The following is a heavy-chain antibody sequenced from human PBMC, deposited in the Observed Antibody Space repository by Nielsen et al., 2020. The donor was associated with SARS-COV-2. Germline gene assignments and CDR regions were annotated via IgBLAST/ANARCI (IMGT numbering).Heavy chain of an antibody. CDR2: IYYSGST. CDR1: GGSISSSSYY. CDR3: ARGVSRYIVVVVGDFSYFFDS. Sequence: SETLSLTCTVSGGSISSSSYYWGWIRQPPGKGLEWIGSIYYSGSTYYNPSLKSRVTISVDTSKNQFSLKLSSVTAADTAVYYCARGVSRYIVVVVGDFSYFFDSWGQGSLVTVSS. D-gene: IGHD2-15*01. J-gene: IGHJ4*02. V-gene: IGHV4-39*07.